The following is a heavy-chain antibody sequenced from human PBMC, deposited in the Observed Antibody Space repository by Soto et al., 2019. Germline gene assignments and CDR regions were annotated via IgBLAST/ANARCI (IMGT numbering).Heavy chain of an antibody. CDR1: GGSISSGDYY. CDR2: IYYSGST. Sequence: LTCTVSGGSISSGDYYWSWIRQPPGKGLEWIGYIYYSGSTYYNPSLKSRVTISVDTSKNQFSLKLSSVTAADTAVYYCAVVHAGPAYYYYYGMDVWGQGTTVTVSS. J-gene: IGHJ6*02. D-gene: IGHD2-15*01. CDR3: AVVHAGPAYYYYYGMDV. V-gene: IGHV4-30-4*01.